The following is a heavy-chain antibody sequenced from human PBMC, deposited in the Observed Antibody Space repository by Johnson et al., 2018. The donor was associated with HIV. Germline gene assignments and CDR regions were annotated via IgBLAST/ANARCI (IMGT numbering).Heavy chain of an antibody. CDR3: ARSGYCTTSSCTDDAFDI. D-gene: IGHD2-2*01. J-gene: IGHJ3*02. CDR2: IYRGGST. Sequence: VQLVESGGGVVRPGGSLRLSCAASGFTFDDYGMNWIRQAPGKGLEWVSLIYRGGSTYYADSVKGRFTISRDNSKNTLYLQMNSLRAEDTAVYYCARSGYCTTSSCTDDAFDIWGQGTMVTVSS. V-gene: IGHV3-66*01. CDR1: GFTFDDYG.